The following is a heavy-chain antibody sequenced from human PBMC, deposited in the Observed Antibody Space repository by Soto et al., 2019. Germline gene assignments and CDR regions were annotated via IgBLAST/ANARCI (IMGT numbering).Heavy chain of an antibody. J-gene: IGHJ6*03. D-gene: IGHD6-19*01. V-gene: IGHV3-7*01. Sequence: EVQLVESGGGLVQPGGSLRLSCAASGFTFSSYWMSWVRQAPGKGLEWVANIKQDGSEKYYVDSVKGRFTISRDNAKKALYLQMNSLRAEDTAVYHCAREGEQSDNDSYYSMYVLGQGTTVPVSS. CDR3: AREGEQSDNDSYYSMYV. CDR1: GFTFSSYW. CDR2: IKQDGSEK.